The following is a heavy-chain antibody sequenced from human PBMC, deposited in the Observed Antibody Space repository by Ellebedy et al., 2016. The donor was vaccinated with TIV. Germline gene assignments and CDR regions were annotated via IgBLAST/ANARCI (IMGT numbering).Heavy chain of an antibody. Sequence: ASVKVSCKASGYTFTSYGISWVRQAPGQGLEWMGWISAYNGNTNYAQKLQGRVTMTTDTSTSTAYMELRSLRSDETAVYYCGRDGEEWLPFDYWGQGTLVTVSS. J-gene: IGHJ4*02. CDR3: GRDGEEWLPFDY. CDR1: GYTFTSYG. CDR2: ISAYNGNT. V-gene: IGHV1-18*01. D-gene: IGHD5-12*01.